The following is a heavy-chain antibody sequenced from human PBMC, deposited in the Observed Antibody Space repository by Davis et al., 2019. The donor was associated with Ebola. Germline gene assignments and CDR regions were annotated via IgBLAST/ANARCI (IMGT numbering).Heavy chain of an antibody. D-gene: IGHD3-16*01. Sequence: GESLKISCAASGFIFSSYVMSWVRQAPGKGLEWVSGISIIGGSTEYADSVKGRFTISRDNSKNTLYLQMNSLRAEDTAVYYCAGDQAIWGRGWEFHWFDPWGQGTLVAVSS. CDR3: AGDQAIWGRGWEFHWFDP. V-gene: IGHV3-23*01. CDR1: GFIFSSYV. J-gene: IGHJ5*02. CDR2: ISIIGGST.